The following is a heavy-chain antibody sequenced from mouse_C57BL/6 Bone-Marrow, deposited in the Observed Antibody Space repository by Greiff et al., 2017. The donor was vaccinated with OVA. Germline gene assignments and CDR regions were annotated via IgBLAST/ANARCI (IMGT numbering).Heavy chain of an antibody. V-gene: IGHV1-39*01. D-gene: IGHD1-1*01. CDR3: ARWDYGSSFDY. J-gene: IGHJ2*01. Sequence: VQLQQSGPELVKPGASVKISCKASGYSFTDYNMNWVKQSNGKSLEWIGVINPNYGTTNYNGKFKGKATLTADKSSSTAYMQLSSLTSEDSAVYFCARWDYGSSFDYWGQGTTLTVSS. CDR2: INPNYGTT. CDR1: GYSFTDYN.